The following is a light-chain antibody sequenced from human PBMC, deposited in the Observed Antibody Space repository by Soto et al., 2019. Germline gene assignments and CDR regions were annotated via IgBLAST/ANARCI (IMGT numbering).Light chain of an antibody. V-gene: IGKV1-39*01. CDR1: QTISTW. Sequence: DIQMTQSPSSLSASVGDRVTITCRASQTISTWLAWYQQKPGKAPELLIYDASTLESGVPSRFSGSGFGTDFTLTITSLQPEDSATYFCQQGSTPPLTFGQGTRLEI. CDR2: DAS. J-gene: IGKJ5*01. CDR3: QQGSTPPLT.